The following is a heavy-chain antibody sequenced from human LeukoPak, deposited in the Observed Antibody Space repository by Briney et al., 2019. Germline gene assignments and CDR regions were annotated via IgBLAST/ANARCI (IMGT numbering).Heavy chain of an antibody. V-gene: IGHV4-59*08. J-gene: IGHJ4*02. CDR1: GGSLSRNY. Sequence: SETLSLTCTVSGGSLSRNYWSWIRQPPGKRLEWIGYLYNSGSTSYNPSPKSRATISEDTSKNQFSLNLSSVTAADTAVYYCARAKPNWNPPDYWGQGTLVTVSS. CDR3: ARAKPNWNPPDY. D-gene: IGHD1-1*01. CDR2: LYNSGST.